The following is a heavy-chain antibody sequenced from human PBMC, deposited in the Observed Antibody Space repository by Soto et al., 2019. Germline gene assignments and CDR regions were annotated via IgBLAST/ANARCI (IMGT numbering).Heavy chain of an antibody. CDR3: ARERRYSGYVRFDY. D-gene: IGHD5-12*01. V-gene: IGHV4-4*07. CDR2: IYTSGST. CDR1: GGSISSYY. J-gene: IGHJ4*02. Sequence: SETLSLTCTVSGGSISSYYWSWIRQPAGRGLEWIGRIYTSGSTNYNPSLKSRVTMSVDTSKNQFSLKLSSVTAADTAVYYCARERRYSGYVRFDYWGQGTLVTVSS.